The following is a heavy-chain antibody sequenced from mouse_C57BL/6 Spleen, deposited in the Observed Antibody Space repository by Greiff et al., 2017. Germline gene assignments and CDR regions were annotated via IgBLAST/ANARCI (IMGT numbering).Heavy chain of an antibody. V-gene: IGHV5-9*01. CDR2: ISGGGGNT. Sequence: EVQGVESGGGLVKPGGSLKLSCAASGFTFSSYTMSWVRQTPEKRLEWVATISGGGGNTYYPDSVKGRFTISRDNAKNTLYLQMSSLRSEDTALYYCASVYYYGSSYVWFAYWGQGTLVTVSA. CDR3: ASVYYYGSSYVWFAY. CDR1: GFTFSSYT. D-gene: IGHD1-1*01. J-gene: IGHJ3*01.